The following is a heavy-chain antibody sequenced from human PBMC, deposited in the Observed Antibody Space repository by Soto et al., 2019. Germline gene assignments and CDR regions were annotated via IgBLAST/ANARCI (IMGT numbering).Heavy chain of an antibody. CDR2: MNPNSGNT. J-gene: IGHJ6*03. Sequence: ASVKVSCKASGYTFTSYDINWVRQATGQGLEWMGWMNPNSGNTGYAQKFQGRVTMTRNTSISTAYMELSSLRSEDTAVYYCARRDEVATANYYYYMDVWGKGTTVPVSS. CDR3: ARRDEVATANYYYYMDV. CDR1: GYTFTSYD. D-gene: IGHD5-12*01. V-gene: IGHV1-8*01.